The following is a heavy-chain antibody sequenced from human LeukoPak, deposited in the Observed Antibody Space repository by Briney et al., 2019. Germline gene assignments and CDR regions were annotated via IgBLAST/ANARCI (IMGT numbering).Heavy chain of an antibody. J-gene: IGHJ6*02. CDR2: IYSGGSS. D-gene: IGHD1-1*01. V-gene: IGHV4-39*07. Sequence: SETLSLTCTVSGGSISSSSYYWGWIRQTPGKELEWIGSIYSGGSSYYNPSLKSRVTISVDTSNNQFSLKVNSVTAADTAVYYCARDAGHQLSRRNYYAMDVWGQGTTVTVSS. CDR1: GGSISSSSYY. CDR3: ARDAGHQLSRRNYYAMDV.